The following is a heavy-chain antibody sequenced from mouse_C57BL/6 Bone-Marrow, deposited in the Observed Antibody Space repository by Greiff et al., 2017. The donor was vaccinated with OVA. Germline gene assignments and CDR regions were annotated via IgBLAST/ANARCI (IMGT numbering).Heavy chain of an antibody. D-gene: IGHD4-1*01. Sequence: VQLQQSGPELVKPGASVKISCKASGYTFTDYYMNWVKQSHGKSLEWIGDINPNNGGTSYNQKFKGKATLTVDKSSSTAYMELRSLTSEDSAVYYCARSLGPGAMDYWGQGTSVTVSS. CDR3: ARSLGPGAMDY. CDR1: GYTFTDYY. CDR2: INPNNGGT. J-gene: IGHJ4*01. V-gene: IGHV1-26*01.